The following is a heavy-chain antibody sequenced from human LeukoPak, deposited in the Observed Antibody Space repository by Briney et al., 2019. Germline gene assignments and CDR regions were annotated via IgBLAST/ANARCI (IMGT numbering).Heavy chain of an antibody. CDR1: GFTFSSYW. CDR2: INSDARNT. Sequence: PGGSLRLSCAATGFTFSSYWMYWVRQAPGKGLVWVSRINSDARNTNYADSVQGRFTISRDNAKNTLYLQMNSLRVEDTAVYYCASGTGVGDSFDIWGQGTMVTVSS. D-gene: IGHD1-1*01. CDR3: ASGTGVGDSFDI. J-gene: IGHJ3*02. V-gene: IGHV3-74*01.